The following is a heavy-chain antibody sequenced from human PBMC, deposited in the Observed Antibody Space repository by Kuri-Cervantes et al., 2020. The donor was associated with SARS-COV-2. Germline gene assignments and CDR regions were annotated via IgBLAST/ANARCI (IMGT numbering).Heavy chain of an antibody. J-gene: IGHJ6*02. V-gene: IGHV4-39*01. D-gene: IGHD3-9*01. CDR3: ARRHYDILAYGMDV. CDR2: IYYSGST. Sequence: SETLSLTCALYGGSLSDYSCSWIRQPPGKGLEWIGTIYYSGSTYYNPSLKSRVTISVDTSKNQFSLKLSSVTAADTAVYYCARRHYDILAYGMDVWGQGTTVTVSS. CDR1: GGSLSDYS.